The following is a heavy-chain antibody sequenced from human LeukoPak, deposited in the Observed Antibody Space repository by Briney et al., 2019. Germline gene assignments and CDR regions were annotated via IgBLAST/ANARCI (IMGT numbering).Heavy chain of an antibody. V-gene: IGHV3-30*04. D-gene: IGHD1-26*01. CDR2: ISHHGSTT. CDR1: GFSLSNHG. CDR3: ARGVGKWNLLPFDL. J-gene: IGHJ5*02. Sequence: GGSLRPSCAASGFSLSNHGIHWVRQAPGTGLEWVTIISHHGSTTHYADSVQGRFTIAIDNSKNTVFLQMSSLRRDDTAVYYCARGVGKWNLLPFDLWGQGALVTVSS.